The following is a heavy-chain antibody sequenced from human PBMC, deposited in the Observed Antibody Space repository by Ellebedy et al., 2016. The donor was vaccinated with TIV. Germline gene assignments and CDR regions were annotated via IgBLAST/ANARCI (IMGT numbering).Heavy chain of an antibody. CDR2: VNQRRTT. J-gene: IGHJ5*02. CDR1: GSSFNNDH. V-gene: IGHV4-59*08. D-gene: IGHD6-19*01. CDR3: ARMRGVAGPRWFDP. Sequence: MPGGSLRLSCLVSGSSFNNDHWSWIRQSPGKGLEWIGYVNQRRTTKYNSSLRSRVTISIDTSKNQFSLTVTSVTAADTAVYFCARMRGVAGPRWFDPWGPGTQVIVSS.